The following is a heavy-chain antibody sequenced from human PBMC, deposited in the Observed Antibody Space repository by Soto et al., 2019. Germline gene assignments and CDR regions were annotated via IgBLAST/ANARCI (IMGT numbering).Heavy chain of an antibody. V-gene: IGHV4-4*02. CDR3: ARHTPAISISDH. Sequence: SETLSLTCAVSGGSISSSNWWSWVRQPPGKGLEWIGNIYYSGSTYYNPSLKSRVTISVDTSKNQFSLKLSSVTAADTAVYYCARHTPAISISDHWGQGTLVTVSS. D-gene: IGHD2-15*01. CDR1: GGSISSSNW. J-gene: IGHJ4*02. CDR2: IYYSGST.